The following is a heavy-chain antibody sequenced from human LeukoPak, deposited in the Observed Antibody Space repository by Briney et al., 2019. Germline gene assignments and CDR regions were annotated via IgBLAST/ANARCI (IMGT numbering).Heavy chain of an antibody. CDR2: ISGSGGST. V-gene: IGHV3-23*01. J-gene: IGHJ4*02. D-gene: IGHD3-22*01. CDR1: GFTFSSYA. Sequence: GGSLRLSCAASGFTFSSYAMSWVRQAPGKGLEWVSAISGSGGSTYYADSVKGRFTISRDNSKNTLYLQMNSLRAEDTAVYYCASRPLYYYDSSGYQQGTRVSEPAPHWGQGTLVTVSS. CDR3: ASRPLYYYDSSGYQQGTRVSEPAPH.